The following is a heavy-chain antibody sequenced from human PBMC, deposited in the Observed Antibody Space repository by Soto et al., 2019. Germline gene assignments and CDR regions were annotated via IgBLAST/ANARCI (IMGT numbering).Heavy chain of an antibody. CDR2: IYYSGST. V-gene: IGHV4-59*01. CDR3: ARGGPYTATYYYYYGMDV. J-gene: IGHJ6*02. D-gene: IGHD2-21*02. Sequence: SETLSLTCTVSGGSTSSYYWSWIRQPPGKGLEWIGYIYYSGSTNYNPSLKSRVTISVDTSKNQFSLKLSSVTAADTAVYYCARGGPYTATYYYYYGMDVWGQGTTVTVSS. CDR1: GGSTSSYY.